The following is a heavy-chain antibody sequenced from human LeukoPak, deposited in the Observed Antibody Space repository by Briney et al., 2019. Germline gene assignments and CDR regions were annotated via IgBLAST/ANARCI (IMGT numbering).Heavy chain of an antibody. D-gene: IGHD6-19*01. CDR1: GFTFSTYD. Sequence: GGSLRLSCVASGFTFSTYDMGWVRQAPGKGLEWVSGISDDGDRTYYADSVKGRFTMSRDNSKNTLYLQMNSLRAEDTAVYYCAKDARRSSGWYFFDSWGQGTLVTVSS. V-gene: IGHV3-23*01. CDR2: ISDDGDRT. CDR3: AKDARRSSGWYFFDS. J-gene: IGHJ4*02.